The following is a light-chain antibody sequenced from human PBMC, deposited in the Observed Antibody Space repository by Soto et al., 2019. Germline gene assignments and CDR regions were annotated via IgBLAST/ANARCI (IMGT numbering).Light chain of an antibody. Sequence: ETLMTQSPGTLSVSPGERVTLSCRASQSIGSHLAWYQQIPGQTPRLIMYATSVRATGVPARFSGSGSGTDFTLTISRLEPEDFAVYFCQQYGSSPRTFGQGTKVEIK. CDR2: ATS. V-gene: IGKV3-20*01. CDR1: QSIGSH. J-gene: IGKJ1*01. CDR3: QQYGSSPRT.